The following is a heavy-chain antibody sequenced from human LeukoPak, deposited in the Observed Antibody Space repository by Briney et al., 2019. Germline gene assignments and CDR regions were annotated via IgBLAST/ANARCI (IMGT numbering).Heavy chain of an antibody. D-gene: IGHD2-15*01. CDR3: AKGRCGGGSCYGRGFDH. CDR1: GFPLYLYN. Sequence: GFLRLFLAVSGFPLYLYNMGWVRPASGKGPELVSGIGYSGGSTYYADSVKGRFTISRDNSKNTLYLQMNSLRAEDTAVYYCAKGRCGGGSCYGRGFDHWGQGTLVAVSS. CDR2: IGYSGGST. J-gene: IGHJ4*02. V-gene: IGHV3-23*01.